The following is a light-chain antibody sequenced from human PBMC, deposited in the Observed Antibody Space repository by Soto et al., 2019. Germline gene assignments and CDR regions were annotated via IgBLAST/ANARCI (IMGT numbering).Light chain of an antibody. Sequence: QSALTQPASVPGSPGQSITLSCTGTSSDFGGCNCVSWFQQHPGKAPKLLIYDVSNRPSGVSDRFSGSKSGNTASLTISGLQAEDEADYYCSSYTSSSTLCVFGTGTKVTVL. J-gene: IGLJ1*01. V-gene: IGLV2-14*01. CDR1: SSDFGGCNC. CDR2: DVS. CDR3: SSYTSSSTLCV.